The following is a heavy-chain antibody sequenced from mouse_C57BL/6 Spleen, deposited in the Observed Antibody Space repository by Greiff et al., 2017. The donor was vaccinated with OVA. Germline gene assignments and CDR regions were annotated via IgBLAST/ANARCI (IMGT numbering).Heavy chain of an antibody. CDR2: ISYDGSN. Sequence: DVKLVESGPGLVKPSQSLSLTCSVTGYSITSGYYWNWIRQFPGNKLEWMGYISYDGSNNYNPSLKNRISITRDTSKNQFFLKLNSVTTEDTATYYCARRGLGSSFDYWGQGTTLTVSS. J-gene: IGHJ2*01. CDR1: GYSITSGYY. D-gene: IGHD4-1*01. V-gene: IGHV3-6*01. CDR3: ARRGLGSSFDY.